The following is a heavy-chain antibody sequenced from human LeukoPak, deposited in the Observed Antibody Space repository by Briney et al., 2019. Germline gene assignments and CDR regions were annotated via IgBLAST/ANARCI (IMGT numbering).Heavy chain of an antibody. Sequence: ASVKVSCKASGYTFTGYYMHWVRQAPGQGLEWMGWINPNSGGTNYAQKFQGRVTMTRDTSISTAYMELRRLRSDDTAVYYCARGLGYSSSWYIDYWGQGTLVTVSS. D-gene: IGHD6-13*01. CDR2: INPNSGGT. CDR3: ARGLGYSSSWYIDY. V-gene: IGHV1-2*02. CDR1: GYTFTGYY. J-gene: IGHJ4*02.